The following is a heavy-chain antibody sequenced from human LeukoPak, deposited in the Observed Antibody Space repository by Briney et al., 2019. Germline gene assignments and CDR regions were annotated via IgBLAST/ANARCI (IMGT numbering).Heavy chain of an antibody. CDR1: GGSISSYY. CDR3: ARDLGPRITMVRGVMLNDAFDI. D-gene: IGHD3-10*01. V-gene: IGHV4-4*07. Sequence: SETLSLTCTVSGGSISSYYWSWIRQPAGKGLEWIGRIYTSGSTNYNPSLESRVTMSVDTSKNQFSLKLSSVTAADTAVYYCARDLGPRITMVRGVMLNDAFDIWGQGTMVTVSS. J-gene: IGHJ3*02. CDR2: IYTSGST.